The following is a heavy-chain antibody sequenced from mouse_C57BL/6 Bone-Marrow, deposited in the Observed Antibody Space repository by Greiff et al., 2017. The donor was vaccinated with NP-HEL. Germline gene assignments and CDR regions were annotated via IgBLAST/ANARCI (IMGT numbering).Heavy chain of an antibody. CDR1: GYTFTSYW. CDR3: ARDYYGSSSMDY. D-gene: IGHD1-1*01. J-gene: IGHJ4*01. Sequence: QVQLQQPGAELVKPGASVKMSCKASGYTFTSYWITWVKQRPGQGLGWIGDIYPGSGSTNYNEKFKSKATLTVDTPSSTAYMQLSSLTSEDSAVYYCARDYYGSSSMDYWGQGTSVTVSS. V-gene: IGHV1-55*01. CDR2: IYPGSGST.